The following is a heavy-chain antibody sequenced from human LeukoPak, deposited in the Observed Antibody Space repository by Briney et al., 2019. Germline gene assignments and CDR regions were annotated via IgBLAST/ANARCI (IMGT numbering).Heavy chain of an antibody. D-gene: IGHD6-19*01. CDR2: IYPGDSNT. V-gene: IGHV5-51*01. Sequence: GGSLKISCKGSGYSFTSYWIGWVRQMPGKGLEWVGIIYPGDSNTRYSPSFQGQVTISADKSISTDYLQWSSLKASDTAMYYCARREAVADDAFDIWGQGTMVTVSS. J-gene: IGHJ3*02. CDR1: GYSFTSYW. CDR3: ARREAVADDAFDI.